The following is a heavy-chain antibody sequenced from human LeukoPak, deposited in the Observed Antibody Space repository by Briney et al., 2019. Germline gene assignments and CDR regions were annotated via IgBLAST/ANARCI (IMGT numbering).Heavy chain of an antibody. CDR3: TGGGGYCSGGRCYGQYSVDV. CDR2: IRFDGNDE. D-gene: IGHD2-15*01. V-gene: IGHV3-30*02. J-gene: IGHJ6*02. Sequence: PGGSLRLSCAASGFTFSSYGMHWVRRAPGKGLEWVAYIRFDGNDEHYEDSVKGRFTISRDNSKNTLYLQMSSLRAEDTAVYYCTGGGGYCSGGRCYGQYSVDVWGQGTTVTVSS. CDR1: GFTFSSYG.